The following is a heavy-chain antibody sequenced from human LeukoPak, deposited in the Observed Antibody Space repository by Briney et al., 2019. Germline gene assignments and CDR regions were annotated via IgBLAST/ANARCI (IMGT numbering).Heavy chain of an antibody. Sequence: SETLSLTCTVSGGSIRSYYWSWIRQPPGKGLEWIGYIYYSGSTNYNPSLKSRVTISVDTSKNQFSLKLSSVTAADTAVYYCASGDREDTYYYGSGSSYFGYWGQGTLVTVSS. CDR3: ASGDREDTYYYGSGSSYFGY. CDR2: IYYSGST. D-gene: IGHD3-10*01. CDR1: GGSIRSYY. J-gene: IGHJ4*02. V-gene: IGHV4-59*08.